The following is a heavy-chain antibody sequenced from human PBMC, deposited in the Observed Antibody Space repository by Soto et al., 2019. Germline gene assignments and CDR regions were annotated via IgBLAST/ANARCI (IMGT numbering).Heavy chain of an antibody. CDR2: MSYDGSSK. Sequence: LRLSCAASGFNFSSFGMHWVRQAPGKGLEWVALMSYDGSSKYYQDSLKGRFTISRDKSKNTLYLQMSSLRVEDTAVYYCAKDRGRSSADLEYWGQGTLVTVSS. CDR1: GFNFSSFG. V-gene: IGHV3-30*18. J-gene: IGHJ4*02. CDR3: AKDRGRSSADLEY. D-gene: IGHD3-16*01.